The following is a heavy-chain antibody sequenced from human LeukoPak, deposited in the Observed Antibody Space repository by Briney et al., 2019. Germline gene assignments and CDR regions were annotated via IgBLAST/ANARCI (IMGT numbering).Heavy chain of an antibody. Sequence: GGSLRLSCAASGXTVSSNYMSWVRQAPGKGLEWVSVVYSGGSTYYADSVKGRFTISRDNSKNTLYLQMNSLRAEDTAVYYCARDRANDYFDYWGQGTLVTVSS. J-gene: IGHJ4*02. CDR2: VYSGGST. CDR1: GXTVSSNY. D-gene: IGHD3-10*01. V-gene: IGHV3-53*01. CDR3: ARDRANDYFDY.